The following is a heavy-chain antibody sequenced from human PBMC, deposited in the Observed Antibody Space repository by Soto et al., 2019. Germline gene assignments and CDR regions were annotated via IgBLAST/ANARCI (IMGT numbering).Heavy chain of an antibody. CDR3: AKDPYYGSGSYNYFDY. CDR1: GFTLSSYG. Sequence: GGSLRLSCAASGFTLSSYGMHWVRQAPGKGLEWVAVISYDGSNKYYADSVKGRFTISRDNSKNTLYLQMNSLRAEDTAVYYCAKDPYYGSGSYNYFDYWGQGTLVTVSS. D-gene: IGHD3-10*01. CDR2: ISYDGSNK. V-gene: IGHV3-30*18. J-gene: IGHJ4*02.